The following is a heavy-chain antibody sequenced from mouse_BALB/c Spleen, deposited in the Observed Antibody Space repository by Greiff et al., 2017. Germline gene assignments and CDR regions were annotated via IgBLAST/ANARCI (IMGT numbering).Heavy chain of an antibody. CDR2: INPGSGGT. CDR1: GYAFTNYL. D-gene: IGHD2-4*01. V-gene: IGHV1-54*03. CDR3: ARSTMITTVDY. J-gene: IGHJ2*01. Sequence: QVHVKQSGAELVRPGTSVKVSCKASGYAFTNYLIEWVKQRPGQGLEWIGVINPGSGGTNYNEKFKGKATLTADKSSSTAYMQLSSLTSDDSAVYFCARSTMITTVDYWGQGTTLTVSS.